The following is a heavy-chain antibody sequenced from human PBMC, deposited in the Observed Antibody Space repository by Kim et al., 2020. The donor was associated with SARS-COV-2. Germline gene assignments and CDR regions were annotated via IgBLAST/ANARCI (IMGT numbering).Heavy chain of an antibody. CDR3: ARIQYSSNKYYFDY. Sequence: ADSVKDRFTTSRENAKNSLYLQMNSLRAEDTALYYCARIQYSSNKYYFDYWGQGTLVTVSS. D-gene: IGHD5-18*01. V-gene: IGHV3-20*03. J-gene: IGHJ4*02.